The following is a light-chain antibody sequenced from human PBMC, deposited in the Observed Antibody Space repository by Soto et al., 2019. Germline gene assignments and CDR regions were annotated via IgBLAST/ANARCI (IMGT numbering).Light chain of an antibody. CDR2: DAS. CDR1: QSVNTY. J-gene: IGKJ3*01. CDR3: QQYNTWH. V-gene: IGKV3-11*01. Sequence: EIELTQSPATLSLSPGERATLSCRASQSVNTYLAWYQQKPGQAPRLLIYDASNRATGIPARFSGSGSGTDFTLTISSLEPEDFAVYHCQQYNTWHFGPGTTVDFK.